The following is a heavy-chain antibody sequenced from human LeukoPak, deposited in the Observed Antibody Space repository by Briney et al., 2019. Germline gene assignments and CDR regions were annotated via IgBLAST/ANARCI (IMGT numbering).Heavy chain of an antibody. CDR1: GFRFSDYY. D-gene: IGHD2-21*02. Sequence: GGSLRLSCAASGFRFSDYYVSWIRQAPGKGLEWVGFIRSKAYGGTTEYAASVKGRFTISRDDSKSIAYLQMNSLKTEDTAVYYCTRAAMGVVVTAKLDYWGQGTLVTVSS. J-gene: IGHJ4*02. CDR2: IRSKAYGGTT. V-gene: IGHV3-49*03. CDR3: TRAAMGVVVTAKLDY.